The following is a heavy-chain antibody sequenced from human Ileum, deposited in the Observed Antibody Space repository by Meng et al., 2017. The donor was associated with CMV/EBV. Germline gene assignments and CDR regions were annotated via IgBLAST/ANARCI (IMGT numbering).Heavy chain of an antibody. CDR2: IIPILGIA. CDR1: GGTFSSYA. J-gene: IGHJ4*02. CDR3: ARGPEVGYCSGGSCYYFYY. V-gene: IGHV1-69*10. Sequence: SVKVSCKASGGTFSSYAISWVRQAPGQGLEWMGGIIPILGIANYAQKFQGRVTITADKSTSTAYMELSSLRSEDTAVYYCARGPEVGYCSGGSCYYFYYWGQGTLVTVSS. D-gene: IGHD2-15*01.